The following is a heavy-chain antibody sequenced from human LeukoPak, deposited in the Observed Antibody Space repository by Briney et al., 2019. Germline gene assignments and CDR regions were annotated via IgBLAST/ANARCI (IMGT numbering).Heavy chain of an antibody. CDR1: GGSISSSSYS. CDR3: ARPYCSSTSCYIGY. Sequence: SETLSLTCTVSGGSISSSSYSWGWIRQPPGKGLEWIGSIYYSGSTYYNPSLKSRVTISVDTSKNQFSLKLSSVTAADTAVYYCARPYCSSTSCYIGYWGQGTLVTVSS. J-gene: IGHJ4*02. V-gene: IGHV4-39*01. D-gene: IGHD2-2*02. CDR2: IYYSGST.